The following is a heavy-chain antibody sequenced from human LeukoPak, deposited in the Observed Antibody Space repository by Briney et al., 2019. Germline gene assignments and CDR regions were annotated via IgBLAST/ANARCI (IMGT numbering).Heavy chain of an antibody. D-gene: IGHD3-22*01. J-gene: IGHJ4*02. CDR3: ARGGGGYTLYSFDY. CDR2: IYYSGNR. Sequence: PSQTLSLTRTVSGASIRSVDHHWSWLRQSAGKVLGMIGYIYYSGNRSSNPCLRSRITISVDTSKTQFSLKLSSMTVADTAIYYCARGGGGYTLYSFDYWGEGALVTVSS. V-gene: IGHV4-30-4*01. CDR1: GASIRSVDHH.